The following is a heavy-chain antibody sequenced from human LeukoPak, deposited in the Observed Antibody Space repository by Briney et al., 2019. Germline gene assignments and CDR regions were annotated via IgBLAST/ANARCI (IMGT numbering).Heavy chain of an antibody. CDR3: GKAFKQVVPAGVSPNWFDH. CDR1: GFTFSGHW. V-gene: IGHV3-7*01. J-gene: IGHJ5*02. D-gene: IGHD2-2*01. Sequence: PGGSLRLSCAASGFTFSGHWMSWVRQAPGKGLEWVANINQGGSDKYYVDSVKGRFTISRDNANNLLYLQMDSLRGEDTAVYYCGKAFKQVVPAGVSPNWFDHWGQGTQVTVSS. CDR2: INQGGSDK.